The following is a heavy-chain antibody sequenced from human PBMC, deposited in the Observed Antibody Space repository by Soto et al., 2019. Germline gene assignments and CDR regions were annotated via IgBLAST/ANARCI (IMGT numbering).Heavy chain of an antibody. CDR1: GDSVSSNSAG. J-gene: IGHJ4*01. D-gene: IGHD1-26*01. CDR2: TYYRSKWYY. CDR3: ARGEQYSGRIFGC. Sequence: SQTLSLTCAITGDSVSSNSAGWSWVRQSPSRGLEWLGRTYYRSKWYYEYAVSVRGRITINPDTSKNQYSLQLNSVTPEDTAVYFCARGEQYSGRIFGCWRQGTRVTVAS. V-gene: IGHV6-1*01.